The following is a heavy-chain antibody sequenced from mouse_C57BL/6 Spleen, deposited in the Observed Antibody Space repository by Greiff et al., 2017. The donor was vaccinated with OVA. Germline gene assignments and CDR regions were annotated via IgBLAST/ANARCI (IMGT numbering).Heavy chain of an antibody. J-gene: IGHJ4*01. CDR1: GFNIKDYY. V-gene: IGHV14-1*01. CDR3: TTWDYAYYAMDY. CDR2: IDPEDGDT. D-gene: IGHD2-4*01. Sequence: EVQLQQSGAELVRPGASVKLSCTASGFNIKDYYMHWVKQRPEQGLEWIGRIDPEDGDTEYAPKFQGKATMTADTSSNTAYLQLSSLTSEDTAVYYCTTWDYAYYAMDYWGQGTSVTVSS.